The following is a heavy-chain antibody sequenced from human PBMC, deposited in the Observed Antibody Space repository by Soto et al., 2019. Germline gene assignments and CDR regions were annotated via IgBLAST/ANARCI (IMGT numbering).Heavy chain of an antibody. Sequence: PGESLKISCKGSGYSLTSYWISWVRQMPGKGLEWMGRIDPSDSYTNYSPSFQGHVTISADKSISTAYLQWSSLKASDTAMYYCATRTYSSSSRPNYYYYYGMDVWGQGTTVTVSS. D-gene: IGHD6-6*01. CDR1: GYSLTSYW. CDR3: ATRTYSSSSRPNYYYYYGMDV. V-gene: IGHV5-10-1*01. J-gene: IGHJ6*02. CDR2: IDPSDSYT.